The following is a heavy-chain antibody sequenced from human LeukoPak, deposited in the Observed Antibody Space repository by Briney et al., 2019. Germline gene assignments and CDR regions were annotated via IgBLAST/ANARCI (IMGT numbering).Heavy chain of an antibody. CDR1: GDSVSSNSAS. V-gene: IGHV6-1*01. CDR3: ARGLGPGYSWFDP. D-gene: IGHD3-16*01. Sequence: SQTLSLTCAISGDSVSSNSASWNWIRQSPSRGLEWLGRTYSRSKWYHDYAVSVIRRITINADTSKNQVSLQLDSVTPEDTGLYYCARGLGPGYSWFDPWGQGTLVTVSS. CDR2: TYSRSKWYH. J-gene: IGHJ5*02.